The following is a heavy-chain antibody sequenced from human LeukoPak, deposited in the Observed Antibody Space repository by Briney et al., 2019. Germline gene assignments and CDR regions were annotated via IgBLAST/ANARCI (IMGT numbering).Heavy chain of an antibody. CDR2: TYYRSKWYN. D-gene: IGHD3-10*01. Sequence: SQTLSLTCAISGDSVSSNSAAWNWIRQSSSRGLEWLGRTYYRSKWYNDYAVSVKSRITINPDTSKNQFSLQLNSVTPEDTAVYYCARAQDYYGSGSYDYWGQGTLVTVSS. V-gene: IGHV6-1*01. J-gene: IGHJ4*02. CDR3: ARAQDYYGSGSYDY. CDR1: GDSVSSNSAA.